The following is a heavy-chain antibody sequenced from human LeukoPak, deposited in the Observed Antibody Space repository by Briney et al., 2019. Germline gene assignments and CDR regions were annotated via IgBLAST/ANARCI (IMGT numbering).Heavy chain of an antibody. CDR3: ARGSGPYY. CDR1: GFTFRAYA. D-gene: IGHD6-19*01. V-gene: IGHV3-30-3*01. CDR2: ISYDGNHK. J-gene: IGHJ4*02. Sequence: PGRSLRLSCAASGFTFRAYALHWGRQAPGKGLEWVAVISYDGNHKFYADSVKGRFTISRDNSENTLDVQMNSLRAEDTAVYYCARGSGPYYWGQGTLVTVSS.